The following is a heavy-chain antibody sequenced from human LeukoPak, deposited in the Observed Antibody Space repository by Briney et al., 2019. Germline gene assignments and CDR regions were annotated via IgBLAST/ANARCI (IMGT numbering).Heavy chain of an antibody. CDR3: ARAGIAAADYLDY. J-gene: IGHJ4*02. CDR2: IYYSGST. V-gene: IGHV4-39*07. CDR1: GGSISSSSYY. Sequence: SETLSLTCTVSGGSISSSSYYWGWIRQPPGKGLEWIGSIYYSGSTYYNPSLKSRVTISVDTSKNQFSLKLSSVTAADTAVYYCARAGIAAADYLDYWGQGTLVTVSS. D-gene: IGHD6-13*01.